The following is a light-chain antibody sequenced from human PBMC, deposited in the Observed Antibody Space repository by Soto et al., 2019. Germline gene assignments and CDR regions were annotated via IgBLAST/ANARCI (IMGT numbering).Light chain of an antibody. V-gene: IGKV1-39*01. CDR3: QQSYSTLST. CDR1: QSISSY. J-gene: IGKJ1*01. Sequence: DIQMTQSPSSLSASVGDRVTITCRASQSISSYLNWYQQKPGKAPKLLIYAASSLQSGVPSMFSSSGSGTDFTLTISSLQPEDFATYYCQQSYSTLSTCGQGTKVEIK. CDR2: AAS.